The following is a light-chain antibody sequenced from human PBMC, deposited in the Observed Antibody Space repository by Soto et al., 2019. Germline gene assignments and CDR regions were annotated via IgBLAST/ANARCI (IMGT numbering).Light chain of an antibody. CDR3: GAYVDSRTVVV. J-gene: IGLJ2*01. V-gene: IGLV2-23*03. CDR2: EGS. CDR1: SSDVGSHNL. Sequence: QSALTQPASVSGSPGQSITIPCTGTSSDVGSHNLVSWYQQHPGKAPKLMIYEGSQRPSGVSDRFSGSKSGNTASLTISGLQAEEEFDYYCGAYVDSRTVVVFGGGTKLTVL.